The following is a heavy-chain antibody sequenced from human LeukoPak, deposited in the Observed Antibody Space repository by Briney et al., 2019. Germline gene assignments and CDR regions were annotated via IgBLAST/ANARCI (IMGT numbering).Heavy chain of an antibody. CDR2: IYTSGST. V-gene: IGHV4-61*02. Sequence: SQTLSLTCTDSGGSISSGSYYWSWIRQPAGKGLEWIGRIYTSGSTNYNPSLKSRVTISVDTSKNQFSLKLSSVTAADTAVYYCASSHYDSSGFDYWGQGTLVTVSS. CDR1: GGSISSGSYY. J-gene: IGHJ4*02. D-gene: IGHD3-22*01. CDR3: ASSHYDSSGFDY.